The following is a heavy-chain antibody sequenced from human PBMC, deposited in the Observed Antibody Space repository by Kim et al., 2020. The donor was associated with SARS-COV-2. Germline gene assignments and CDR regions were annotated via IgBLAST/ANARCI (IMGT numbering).Heavy chain of an antibody. V-gene: IGHV3-33*05. D-gene: IGHD5-18*01. CDR1: GFTFSSYG. Sequence: GGSLRLSCAASGFTFSSYGMHWVRQAPGKGLEWVAVISYDGSNKYYADSVKGRFTISRDNSKNTLYLQMNSLRAEDTAVYYCARDPLITTAMAPGAVSPRGYWGQGTLVTVSS. CDR2: ISYDGSNK. J-gene: IGHJ4*02. CDR3: ARDPLITTAMAPGAVSPRGY.